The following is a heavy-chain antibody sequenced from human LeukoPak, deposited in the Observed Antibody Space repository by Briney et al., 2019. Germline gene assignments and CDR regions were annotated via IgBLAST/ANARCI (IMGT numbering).Heavy chain of an antibody. J-gene: IGHJ5*02. CDR2: IYHSGST. CDR1: GGSISSGGYY. CDR3: ARDWAVPASNWFDP. Sequence: PSENLSLTCTVSGGSISSGGYYWSWIRQPPGKGLEWIGYIYHSGSTYYNPSLKSRVTMSVDTSKNQFSLKLSSVTAADTAVYYCARDWAVPASNWFDPWGQETLVTVSS. V-gene: IGHV4-30-2*01. D-gene: IGHD2-2*01.